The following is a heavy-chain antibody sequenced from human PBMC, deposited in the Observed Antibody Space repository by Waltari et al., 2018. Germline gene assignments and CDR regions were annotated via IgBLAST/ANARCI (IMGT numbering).Heavy chain of an antibody. CDR1: GFTLSNYA. D-gene: IGHD6-25*01. Sequence: EVQLLESGGGLVQPGGSLRLSCAVSGFTLSNYAINWVRQAPGGGVEWVSSISVDATYSADSVKGRFTISRDKSKNTVSLQMNSLRAEDTALYYCARGAERHDYWGQGTLVTVSS. J-gene: IGHJ4*02. CDR3: ARGAERHDY. V-gene: IGHV3-23*01. CDR2: SISVDAT.